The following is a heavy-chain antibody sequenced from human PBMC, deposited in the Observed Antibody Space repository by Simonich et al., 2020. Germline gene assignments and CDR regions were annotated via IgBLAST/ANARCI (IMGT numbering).Heavy chain of an antibody. V-gene: IGHV3-33*08. CDR3: ARGGPTIVATIGDYFDY. Sequence: QVQLVESGGGVVQPGRSLRLSCAASGFTFSSYAMHWVRQAPGKGLGWVAVIWYDGSNKYYADSVKGRFTISRDNSKNTLYLQMNSLRAEDTAVYYCARGGPTIVATIGDYFDYWGQGTLVTVSS. CDR1: GFTFSSYA. CDR2: IWYDGSNK. J-gene: IGHJ4*02. D-gene: IGHD5-12*01.